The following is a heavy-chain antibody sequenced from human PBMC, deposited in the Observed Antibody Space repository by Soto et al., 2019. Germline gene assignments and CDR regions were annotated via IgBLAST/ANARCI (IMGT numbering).Heavy chain of an antibody. CDR2: INPNSGGT. Sequence: ASVKVSCKASGYTFTDYYLHWVRQAPGQGLEWMGWINPNSGGTNYVQKFQGRVTMTRDTSISTAYMELNRLKSDDTAVYYCVRDDPYSSNYYGFDTWGQGTLVTVSS. J-gene: IGHJ5*02. V-gene: IGHV1-2*02. CDR3: VRDDPYSSNYYGFDT. CDR1: GYTFTDYY. D-gene: IGHD3-10*01.